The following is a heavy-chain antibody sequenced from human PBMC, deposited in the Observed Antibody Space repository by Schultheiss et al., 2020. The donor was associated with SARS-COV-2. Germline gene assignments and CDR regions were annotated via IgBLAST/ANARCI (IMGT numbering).Heavy chain of an antibody. D-gene: IGHD2-2*01. CDR3: ARDHCSSTSCPPRLTWFDP. J-gene: IGHJ5*02. CDR2: INAGDGSA. V-gene: IGHV1-18*01. CDR1: GYTFTSYG. Sequence: ASVKVSCKASGYTFTSYGISWVRQAPGQGLEWMGWINAGDGSAKSSQKFQGRVTITGDTSATTAYMELSSLRSEDTAVYYCARDHCSSTSCPPRLTWFDPWGQGTLVTVSS.